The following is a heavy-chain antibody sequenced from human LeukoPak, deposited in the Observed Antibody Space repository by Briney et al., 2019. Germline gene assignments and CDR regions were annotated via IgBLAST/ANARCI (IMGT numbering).Heavy chain of an antibody. CDR2: NYPGDSDT. J-gene: IGHJ1*01. CDR1: GYSITSYW. Sequence: AESLKISCKGSGYSITSYWIGWVHQMPGKGLEWIGINYPGDSDTRYRPSFQGQVTISADKSISTAYLQWSSLKASDTAMYYCARPPAAGADTIFQHWGQGTLVTISS. CDR3: ARPPAAGADTIFQH. D-gene: IGHD6-13*01. V-gene: IGHV5-51*07.